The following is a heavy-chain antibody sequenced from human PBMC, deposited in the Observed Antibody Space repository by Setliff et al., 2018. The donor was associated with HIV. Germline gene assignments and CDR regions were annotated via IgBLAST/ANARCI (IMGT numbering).Heavy chain of an antibody. CDR1: GFGFSAYY. V-gene: IGHV1-2*02. CDR3: ARDKENYYYGMDV. Sequence: GASVKVSCKASGFGFSAYYIHWVRQAPGRGLEWMGWISPKNGDTSYSQKFQGRVTMTRDTSTNTAYMELNRLSFDDTAVFYCARDKENYYYGMDVWGQGTAVTVSS. CDR2: ISPKNGDT. J-gene: IGHJ6*02.